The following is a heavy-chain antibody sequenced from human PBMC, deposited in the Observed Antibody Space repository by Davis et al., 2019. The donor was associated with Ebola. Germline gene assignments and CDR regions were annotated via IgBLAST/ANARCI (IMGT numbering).Heavy chain of an antibody. CDR2: INAGNGNT. V-gene: IGHV1-3*01. J-gene: IGHJ4*02. CDR1: GYTFTSYA. CDR3: ARLAAADPDY. Sequence: SVQVSCKASGYTFTSYAMHLVRQAPGHRLEWMGWINAGNGNTKYSQKFQGRVTIARDTSASTAYMELSSLRSEDTAVYYCARLAAADPDYWGQGTLVTVSS. D-gene: IGHD6-13*01.